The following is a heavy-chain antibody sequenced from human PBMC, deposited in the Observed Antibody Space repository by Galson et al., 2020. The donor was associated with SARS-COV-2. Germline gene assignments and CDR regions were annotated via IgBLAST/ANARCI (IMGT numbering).Heavy chain of an antibody. J-gene: IGHJ6*03. Sequence: SGPTLVQHTQTLTLTCTFSGFSLSTSGMCVSWIRQPPGKALEWLALLDWDDDKYYSTSLKTRLTISKDTSKNQVVLTMTNMDTVDTATYYGARMEDYDFWSGSPPTPMYVWGKGTTVTVAS. V-gene: IGHV2-70*01. CDR2: LDWDDDK. CDR1: GFSLSTSGMC. D-gene: IGHD3-3*01. CDR3: ARMEDYDFWSGSPPTPMYV.